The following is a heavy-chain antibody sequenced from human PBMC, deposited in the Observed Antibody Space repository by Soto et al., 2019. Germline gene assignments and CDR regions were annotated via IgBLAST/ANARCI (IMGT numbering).Heavy chain of an antibody. J-gene: IGHJ4*02. CDR1: GFSLTTSGVG. D-gene: IGHD6-19*01. CDR2: VYWDDDK. CDR3: AHRQAGYNSGWNEGYFDY. V-gene: IGHV2-5*02. Sequence: QITLKESGPTLVKPTETLTLTCTFSGFSLTTSGVGVGWIRQPPGKALEWLAVVYWDDDKRYSPSLRSRLTLTKDASKNQVVLTMTNMDPVDTATYYCAHRQAGYNSGWNEGYFDYWGQGTLVAVSS.